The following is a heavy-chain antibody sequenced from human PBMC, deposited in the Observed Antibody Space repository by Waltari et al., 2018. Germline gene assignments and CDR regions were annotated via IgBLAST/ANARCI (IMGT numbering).Heavy chain of an antibody. Sequence: QLQLVESGGGVVQPGRSLRLSCAAPGLTFSNLIIHWVRQAPGKGLEWVAAISYDGSIYYAESVKGRFTIAGDNSKTIVYLQLNSLRDEDTSIYYCAREGGSSGYAGYFDSWGPGTLVTVSS. V-gene: IGHV3-30*01. CDR1: GLTFSNLI. CDR2: ISYDGSI. CDR3: AREGGSSGYAGYFDS. J-gene: IGHJ4*02. D-gene: IGHD6-25*01.